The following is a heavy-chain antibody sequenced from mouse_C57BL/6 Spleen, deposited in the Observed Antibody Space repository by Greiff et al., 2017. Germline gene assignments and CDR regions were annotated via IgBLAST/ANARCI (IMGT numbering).Heavy chain of an antibody. Sequence: EVKLQQSGPELVKPGASVKISCKASGYTFTDYYMNWVKQSHGKSLEWIGDINPNNGGTSYNQKFKGKATLTVDKSSSTAYMELRSLTSEDSAVYYCASGGYGTPFAYWGQGTLVTVSA. J-gene: IGHJ3*01. CDR1: GYTFTDYY. V-gene: IGHV1-26*01. D-gene: IGHD2-2*01. CDR2: INPNNGGT. CDR3: ASGGYGTPFAY.